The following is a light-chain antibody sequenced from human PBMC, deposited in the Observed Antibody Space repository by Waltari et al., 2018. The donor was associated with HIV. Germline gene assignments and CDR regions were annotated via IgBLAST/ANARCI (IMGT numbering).Light chain of an antibody. V-gene: IGLV3-27*01. Sequence: SYEVTQPSSVSVSPGPTARMNCSGDKLPDNYARWFQQWPGQAPVLLIYKDTARPSWLSERFSVSSSGTTVALTITGPQVEYEADYYCYSTSDNNVVFGGGTKLMVL. CDR3: YSTSDNNVV. J-gene: IGLJ2*01. CDR1: KLPDNY. CDR2: KDT.